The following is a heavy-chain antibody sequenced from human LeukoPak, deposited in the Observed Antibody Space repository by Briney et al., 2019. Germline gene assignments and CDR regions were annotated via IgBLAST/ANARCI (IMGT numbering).Heavy chain of an antibody. V-gene: IGHV4-4*07. CDR1: GGSISSYY. CDR2: IYTSGST. CDR3: AGYYDSSGYNWFDP. J-gene: IGHJ5*02. D-gene: IGHD3-22*01. Sequence: SETLSLTCTVSGGSISSYYWSWIRQPAGKGLEWIGRIYTSGSTNYNPSLKSRVTMSVDASKNQFSLKLSSVTAADTAVYYCAGYYDSSGYNWFDPWGQGTLVTVSS.